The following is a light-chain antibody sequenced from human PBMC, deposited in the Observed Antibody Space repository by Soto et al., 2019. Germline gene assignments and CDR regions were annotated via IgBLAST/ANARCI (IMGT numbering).Light chain of an antibody. Sequence: DVQVTQSPSSLSASVGDRVTITCRASQGIRNDLGWYQQKPGKAPKYLIYDASTLDSGAPSRFSGSGSGTEFTLSISSLQPDDFATYYCQQYNIYPWTFGQGTKVDIK. V-gene: IGKV1-17*01. CDR3: QQYNIYPWT. J-gene: IGKJ1*01. CDR2: DAS. CDR1: QGIRND.